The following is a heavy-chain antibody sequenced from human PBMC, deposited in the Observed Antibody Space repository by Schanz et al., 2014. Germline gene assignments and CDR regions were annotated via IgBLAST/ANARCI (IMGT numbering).Heavy chain of an antibody. CDR3: ARGGSGSHYRLDY. CDR2: ISGSSRTI. Sequence: EVQLVESGVGLIQPGGSLRLSCAASGFGFSSYSMNWVRQAPGKGLEWVSYISGSSRTIYYADSMKGRFTVSRDNAENALYLQMNSLRAEDTGLYFCARGGSGSHYRLDYWGQGTRVTVAS. J-gene: IGHJ4*02. V-gene: IGHV3-48*01. CDR1: GFGFSSYS. D-gene: IGHD1-26*01.